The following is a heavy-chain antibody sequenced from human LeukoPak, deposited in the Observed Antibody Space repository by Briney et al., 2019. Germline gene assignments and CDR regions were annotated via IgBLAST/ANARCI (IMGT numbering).Heavy chain of an antibody. Sequence: SETLSLTCTVSGDSISSHYWTWIRQPAGKGLEWIGRVYPSGSTNCNPSLKSRVTLSLDTSKNQFSLRLTSVTAADTAFYYCARDALGLGHFDYWSQGTRVTVSS. D-gene: IGHD3-16*01. V-gene: IGHV4-4*07. CDR3: ARDALGLGHFDY. CDR2: VYPSGST. CDR1: GDSISSHY. J-gene: IGHJ4*02.